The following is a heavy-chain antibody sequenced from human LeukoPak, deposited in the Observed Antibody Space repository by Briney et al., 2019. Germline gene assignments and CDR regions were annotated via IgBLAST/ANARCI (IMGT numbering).Heavy chain of an antibody. J-gene: IGHJ4*02. D-gene: IGHD6-13*01. CDR2: IGGTGAYT. CDR3: AKDRGSSWYLVDN. Sequence: GWSLRLSCAASGFTFSSYAMTWVRQAAGKGREWVSSIGGTGAYTYYADSVKGRFTISRDNSKNTLYLQMDSLTAEDTAIYYCAKDRGSSWYLVDNWGQGTLVTVSS. V-gene: IGHV3-23*01. CDR1: GFTFSSYA.